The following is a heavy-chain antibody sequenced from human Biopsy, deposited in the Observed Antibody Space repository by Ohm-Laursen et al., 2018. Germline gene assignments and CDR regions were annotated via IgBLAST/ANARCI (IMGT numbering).Heavy chain of an antibody. CDR3: ARGSSYGYDFDY. D-gene: IGHD5-18*01. V-gene: IGHV4-59*01. CDR1: GGSISRDY. Sequence: GTLSLTCTVSGGSISRDYWAWIRRPPGKRLEWIGNIYYSGSTNFNPSLKSRVTISVDTSKNQFSLKLGSVTAADTAVYFCARGSSYGYDFDYWGQGTLVAVSS. J-gene: IGHJ4*02. CDR2: IYYSGST.